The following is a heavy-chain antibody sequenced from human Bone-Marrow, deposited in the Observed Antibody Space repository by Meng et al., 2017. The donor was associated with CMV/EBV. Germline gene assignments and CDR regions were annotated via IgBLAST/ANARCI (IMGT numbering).Heavy chain of an antibody. CDR2: IYYSGST. CDR3: ARDRGVDWNYGYYYYYGMDV. J-gene: IGHJ6*02. V-gene: IGHV4-59*01. D-gene: IGHD1-7*01. CDR1: GGSISSYY. Sequence: SETLSLTCTGSGGSISSYYWSWIRQPPGKGLEWIGYIYYSGSTNYNPSLKSRVTISVDTSKNQFSLKLSSVTAADTAVYYCARDRGVDWNYGYYYYYGMDVWGQGTTVTVSS.